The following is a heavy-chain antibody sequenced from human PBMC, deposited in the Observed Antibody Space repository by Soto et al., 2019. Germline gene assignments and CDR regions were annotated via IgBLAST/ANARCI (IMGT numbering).Heavy chain of an antibody. V-gene: IGHV1-69*13. CDR2: IIPIFGTA. J-gene: IGHJ6*02. Sequence: SVKVSCKASGGTFSSYAISWVRQAPGQGPEWMGGIIPIFGTANYAQKFQGRVTITADESTSTAYMELSSLRSEDTAVYYCARQGVVPAAIPDYYYYGMDVWGQGTTVTVSS. D-gene: IGHD2-2*01. CDR3: ARQGVVPAAIPDYYYYGMDV. CDR1: GGTFSSYA.